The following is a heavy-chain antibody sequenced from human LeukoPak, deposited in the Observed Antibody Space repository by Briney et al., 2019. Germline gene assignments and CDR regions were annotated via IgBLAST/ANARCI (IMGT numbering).Heavy chain of an antibody. J-gene: IGHJ4*02. CDR1: GYTFTSYY. CDR3: ARYCSSTSCYVPPYFDY. Sequence: ASVKDSCKASGYTFTSYYMHWVRQAPGQGLEWMGWIKPNSGGTNYAQKFQGRVTMTRDTSISTAYMELSRLRSDDTAVYYCARYCSSTSCYVPPYFDYWGQGTLVAVSS. CDR2: IKPNSGGT. D-gene: IGHD2-2*01. V-gene: IGHV1-2*02.